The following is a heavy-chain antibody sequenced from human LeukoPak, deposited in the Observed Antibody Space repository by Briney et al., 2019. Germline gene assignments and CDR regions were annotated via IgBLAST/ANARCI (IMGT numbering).Heavy chain of an antibody. J-gene: IGHJ6*02. V-gene: IGHV5-51*01. CDR1: GYSFTTYW. CDR2: ISPGDFDT. Sequence: GESLKISCKGSGYSFTTYWVAWVRQMPGKGLEWMGMISPGDFDTRYRPSFKGQVTISADKSISTAYLQWSSLKASDTAIYYCARHQGGMDVWGQGTTVTVSS. CDR3: ARHQGGMDV.